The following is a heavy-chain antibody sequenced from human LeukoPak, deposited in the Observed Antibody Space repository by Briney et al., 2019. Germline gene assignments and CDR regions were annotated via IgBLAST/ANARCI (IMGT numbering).Heavy chain of an antibody. CDR3: ATRRENYYYYGVDV. J-gene: IGHJ6*02. D-gene: IGHD2-2*01. Sequence: GGSLRLSCAASGLTVSSSYMSWVRQAPGKGLEWVSVIYSGGSTYYADFVKGRFTISRHNSKNTLYLQMNSLRPEDTAVYYCATRRENYYYYGVDVWGQGTTVTVSS. CDR1: GLTVSSSY. V-gene: IGHV3-53*04. CDR2: IYSGGST.